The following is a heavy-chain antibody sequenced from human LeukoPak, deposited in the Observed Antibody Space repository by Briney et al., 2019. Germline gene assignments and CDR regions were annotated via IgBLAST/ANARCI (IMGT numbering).Heavy chain of an antibody. CDR3: ARAPSEIGGYYPEYLRH. V-gene: IGHV3-74*01. Sequence: PGGSLRLSCAASGFTFSTYWMHWVRQAPGKGLVWVSRIKSDGGTNYADSVKGRFTISRGNAKKTVSLQMNSLRPEDTGVYYCARAPSEIGGYYPEYLRHWGQGTLVTVSS. D-gene: IGHD3-22*01. CDR2: IKSDGGT. CDR1: GFTFSTYW. J-gene: IGHJ1*01.